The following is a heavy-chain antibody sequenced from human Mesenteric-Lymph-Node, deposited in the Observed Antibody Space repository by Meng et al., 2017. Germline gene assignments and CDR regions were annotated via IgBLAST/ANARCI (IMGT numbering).Heavy chain of an antibody. CDR2: VSPTSGSL. CDR3: ARDHGSLNWFDP. Sequence: QADESGGGLVKGGESLSLSCADSGLTFSDYYMTWIRQPPGQGLEWLASVSPTSGSLYFADSVKGRFSISRDNAKNSVSLQMTRLRVEDTAVYYCARDHGSLNWFDPWGQGTLVTVSS. D-gene: IGHD6-25*01. J-gene: IGHJ5*02. CDR1: GLTFSDYY. V-gene: IGHV3-11*04.